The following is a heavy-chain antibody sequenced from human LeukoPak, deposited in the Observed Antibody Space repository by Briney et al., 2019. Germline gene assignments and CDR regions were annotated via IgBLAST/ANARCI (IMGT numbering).Heavy chain of an antibody. CDR1: GGSFSGYY. Sequence: PSETLSLTCAVYGGSFSGYYWSWIRQPPGKGLEWIGEINHSGSTNYNPSLKSRVTISVDTSKNQFSLKLSSVTAADTAVYYCARVTRVGKGLDYWGQGTLVTVSS. CDR3: ARVTRVGKGLDY. D-gene: IGHD3-10*02. J-gene: IGHJ4*02. CDR2: INHSGST. V-gene: IGHV4-34*01.